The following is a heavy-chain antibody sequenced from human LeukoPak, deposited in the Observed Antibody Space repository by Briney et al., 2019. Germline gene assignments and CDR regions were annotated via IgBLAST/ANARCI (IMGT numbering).Heavy chain of an antibody. J-gene: IGHJ4*02. D-gene: IGHD3-10*01. CDR3: ARRPPYYYGSGRAFDY. Sequence: ASVKVSCKASGYTFTSCAISWVRQAPGQGLEWMGWISAYNGNTNYAQKFQGRVTMTTDTSTSTAYMELRSLRSDDTAVYYCARRPPYYYGSGRAFDYWGQGTLVTVSS. V-gene: IGHV1-18*01. CDR1: GYTFTSCA. CDR2: ISAYNGNT.